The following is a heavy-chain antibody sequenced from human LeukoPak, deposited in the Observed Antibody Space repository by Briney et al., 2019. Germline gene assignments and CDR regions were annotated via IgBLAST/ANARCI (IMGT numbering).Heavy chain of an antibody. Sequence: GGSLRLSCAASGFTFTYYSMTWVRQAPGKGLEWVSAIYESGGITYYADSVKGRFTISRDDSKNTLYLQMNSLRAEDTAVYYCAKGRGPAATHPDYWGQGTLVTVSS. CDR3: AKGRGPAATHPDY. CDR2: IYESGGIT. D-gene: IGHD6-25*01. CDR1: GFTFTYYS. V-gene: IGHV3-23*01. J-gene: IGHJ4*02.